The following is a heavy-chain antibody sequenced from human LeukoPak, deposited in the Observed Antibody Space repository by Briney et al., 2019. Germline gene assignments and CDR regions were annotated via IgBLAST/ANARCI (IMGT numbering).Heavy chain of an antibody. D-gene: IGHD3-10*01. Sequence: SETLSLTCTVSGGSIRGYYCNWLRQPPGEGLEWIGFIYSSGSTAYNPSLMSRVTISLDTSKNQFSLRLNSVTAADTAVYYCAKTYYSSSGSWDWGQGTLVTVSS. CDR3: AKTYYSSSGSWD. CDR2: IYSSGST. CDR1: GGSIRGYY. V-gene: IGHV4-59*01. J-gene: IGHJ1*01.